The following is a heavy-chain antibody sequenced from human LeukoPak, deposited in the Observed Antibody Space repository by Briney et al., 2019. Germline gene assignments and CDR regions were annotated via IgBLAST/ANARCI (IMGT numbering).Heavy chain of an antibody. D-gene: IGHD3-10*01. CDR2: IIPIFGTA. CDR1: GGTFSSYA. CDR3: VRGLYSHGSGNSLSVSDYGTDV. J-gene: IGHJ6*02. V-gene: IGHV1-69*13. Sequence: ASVKVSCKASGGTFSSYAISWVRQAPGQGLEWMGGIIPIFGTANYAQKFQGRVTITADGFTSSAYMELSSLRSEDTAVYYCVRGLYSHGSGNSLSVSDYGTDVWGQGTTVTVSS.